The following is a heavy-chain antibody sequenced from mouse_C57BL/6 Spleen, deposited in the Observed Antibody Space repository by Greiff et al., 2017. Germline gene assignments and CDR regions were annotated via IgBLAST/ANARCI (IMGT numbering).Heavy chain of an antibody. Sequence: VQLKESGGGLVKPGGSLKLSCAASGFTFSDYGMHWVRQAPEKGLEWVAYISSGSSTIYYADTVKGRFTISRDNAKNTLFLQMTSLRSEATAMYYCARGGQLRPGCFDYWGQGTTLTVSS. CDR3: ARGGQLRPGCFDY. D-gene: IGHD3-2*02. CDR1: GFTFSDYG. V-gene: IGHV5-17*01. CDR2: ISSGSSTI. J-gene: IGHJ2*01.